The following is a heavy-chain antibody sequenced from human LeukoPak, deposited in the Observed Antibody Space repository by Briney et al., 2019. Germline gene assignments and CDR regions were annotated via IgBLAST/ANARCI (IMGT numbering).Heavy chain of an antibody. Sequence: GGSLRLSYAASGFTFNIYAMHWVRQAPGKGLEWVAFIRYDGSDKYYADSVKGRFTISRDNSKNTLYLQMNSLRADDTAVYYCAKERDSSSWSDYWGQGTLVTVSS. CDR3: AKERDSSSWSDY. CDR2: IRYDGSDK. J-gene: IGHJ4*02. D-gene: IGHD6-13*01. CDR1: GFTFNIYA. V-gene: IGHV3-30*02.